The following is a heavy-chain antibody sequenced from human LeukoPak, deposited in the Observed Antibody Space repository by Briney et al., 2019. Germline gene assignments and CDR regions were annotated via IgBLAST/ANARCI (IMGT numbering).Heavy chain of an antibody. CDR2: IYYSGST. CDR3: ARDRTSAAGFDY. CDR1: GGSISSGGYY. J-gene: IGHJ4*02. V-gene: IGHV4-31*03. Sequence: PSETLSLTCTVSGGSISSGGYYWSWIRQHPGKGLEGIGYIYYSGSTYYNPSLKSRVTISVDTSKNQFSLKLSSVTAADTAVYYCARDRTSAAGFDYWGQGTLVTVSS. D-gene: IGHD6-25*01.